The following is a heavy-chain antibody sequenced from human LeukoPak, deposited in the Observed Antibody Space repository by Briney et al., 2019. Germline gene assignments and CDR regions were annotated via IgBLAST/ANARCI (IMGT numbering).Heavy chain of an antibody. D-gene: IGHD6-13*01. Sequence: ASVQVSCKACGYTFTGSYMHGVRQAPGQGLAWMGWIKPNRGGTNYAQKFQGRVTMTRDTSISTADMELSRLRSDATAVYYCARGITAAGAGYWGQGTLVTVSS. J-gene: IGHJ4*02. CDR3: ARGITAAGAGY. CDR1: GYTFTGSY. CDR2: IKPNRGGT. V-gene: IGHV1-2*02.